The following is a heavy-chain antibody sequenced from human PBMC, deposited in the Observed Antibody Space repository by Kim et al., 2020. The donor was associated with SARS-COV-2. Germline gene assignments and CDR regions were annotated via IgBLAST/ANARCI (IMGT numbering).Heavy chain of an antibody. V-gene: IGHV7-4-1*02. D-gene: IGHD2-15*01. CDR2: INTNTGNP. CDR3: VRDQAVAASFNWLDP. J-gene: IGHJ5*02. CDR1: GYTFTTYA. Sequence: ASVKVSCKASGYTFTTYAINWVRQAPGQGLEWMGWINTNTGNPTYAHGFTGRFVFSLDSSVSTAYLQISSLKAEDSAVYYCVRDQAVAASFNWLDPWGLG.